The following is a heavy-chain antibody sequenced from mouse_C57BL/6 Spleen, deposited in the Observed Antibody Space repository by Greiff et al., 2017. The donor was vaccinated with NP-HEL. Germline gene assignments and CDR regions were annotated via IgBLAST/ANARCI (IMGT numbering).Heavy chain of an antibody. CDR3: TTWNSKSYFDY. CDR2: IDPENGDT. D-gene: IGHD2-5*01. V-gene: IGHV14-4*01. CDR1: GFNIKDDY. J-gene: IGHJ2*01. Sequence: EVQLQQSGAELVRPGASVKLSCTASGFNIKDDYMHWVKQRPEQGLEWIGWIDPENGDTEYASKFQGKATITADTSSNTAYLQLSSLTSEDTAVYYCTTWNSKSYFDYWGQGTTLTVSS.